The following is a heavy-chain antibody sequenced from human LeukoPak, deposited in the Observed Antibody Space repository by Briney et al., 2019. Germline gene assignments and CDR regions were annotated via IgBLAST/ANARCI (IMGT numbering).Heavy chain of an antibody. CDR3: ARSPRADFWSGYFDY. V-gene: IGHV1-3*01. Sequence: GASVKVSCKASGYTFTSYAMHWVRQAPGQRLEWMGWINAGNGNTKYSQKFQGRVTITRDTSASTAYMELSSLRFEDTAVYYCARSPRADFWSGYFDYWGQGTLVTVSS. CDR2: INAGNGNT. J-gene: IGHJ4*02. CDR1: GYTFTSYA. D-gene: IGHD3-3*01.